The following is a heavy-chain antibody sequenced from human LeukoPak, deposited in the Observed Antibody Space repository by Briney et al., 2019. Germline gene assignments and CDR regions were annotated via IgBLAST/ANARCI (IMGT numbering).Heavy chain of an antibody. Sequence: SETLSLTCAVSGGSISNSNWWSWVRQPPGKGLEWIGEIHHNGRTNYNPPLKSRVTISVDKSKNHLSLKLSSVTAADTAVYYCARESPVTAFDYWGQGTLVTVSS. J-gene: IGHJ4*02. CDR1: GGSISNSNW. CDR2: IHHNGRT. D-gene: IGHD2-21*02. V-gene: IGHV4-4*02. CDR3: ARESPVTAFDY.